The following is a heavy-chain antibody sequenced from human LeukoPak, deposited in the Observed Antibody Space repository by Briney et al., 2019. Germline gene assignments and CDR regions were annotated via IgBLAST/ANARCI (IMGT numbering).Heavy chain of an antibody. J-gene: IGHJ4*02. CDR3: AKDTPDSSAYYLEN. V-gene: IGHV3-30*02. CDR2: IRYDGSNK. Sequence: GGSLRLSCAASGFAFSSYGMHWVRQAPGKGLEWVAFIRYDGSNKYYADSVKGRFTISRDNSKNTLYLQMNSLRAEDTAVYYCAKDTPDSSAYYLENWGQGTLVTVSS. D-gene: IGHD3-22*01. CDR1: GFAFSSYG.